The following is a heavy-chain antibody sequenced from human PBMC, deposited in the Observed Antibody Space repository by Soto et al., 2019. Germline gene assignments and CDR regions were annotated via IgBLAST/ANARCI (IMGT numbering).Heavy chain of an antibody. Sequence: PSETLSLTCDVSCYSISSGYFWGWIRQPPGKGLEWIGNIYHSGSTYYNPSLKSRLTTSVDKSKNQFSLKLSSVTATDTAVYYCARVARWAFDIWGQGTMVTVSS. D-gene: IGHD2-15*01. V-gene: IGHV4-38-2*01. CDR2: IYHSGST. J-gene: IGHJ3*02. CDR1: CYSISSGYF. CDR3: ARVARWAFDI.